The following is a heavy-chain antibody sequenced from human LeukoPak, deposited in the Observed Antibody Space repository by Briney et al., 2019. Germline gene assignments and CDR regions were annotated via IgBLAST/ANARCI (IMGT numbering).Heavy chain of an antibody. V-gene: IGHV3-30*02. CDR3: AKEEQWLVGE. Sequence: PGGSLRLSCAASGFTFSNYGMHWVRQAPGKGLEWVAFIRYDGSNKYYADSVKGRFTISRDNSKNTLYLQMNSLRAEDTAVYYCAKEEQWLVGEWGQGTLVTVSS. CDR1: GFTFSNYG. CDR2: IRYDGSNK. D-gene: IGHD6-19*01. J-gene: IGHJ4*02.